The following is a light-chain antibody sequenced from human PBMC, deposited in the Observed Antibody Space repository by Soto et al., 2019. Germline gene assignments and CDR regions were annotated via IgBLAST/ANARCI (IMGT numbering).Light chain of an antibody. CDR1: QSVSRDY. V-gene: IGKV3-20*01. CDR2: GAS. J-gene: IGKJ5*01. CDR3: QQYGGSIT. Sequence: EIVLTQSPGTLSLSPGERATLSCRASQSVSRDYLAWYHQKPGQAPRLLIYGASSRATGIPDRFSGSGSGTVFTLTISRLEPEDFAVYYCQQYGGSITFGQGTRLEIK.